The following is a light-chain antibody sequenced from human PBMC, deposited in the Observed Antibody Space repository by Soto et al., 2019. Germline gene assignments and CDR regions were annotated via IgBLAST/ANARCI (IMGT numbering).Light chain of an antibody. CDR3: SSFAGGGNPVL. V-gene: IGLV2-8*01. J-gene: IGLJ2*01. CDR2: AVT. Sequence: QSALTQPPSASGSLGQSVTISCTGTSSDVGGYNYVSWHQQHPGKDLKVMIYAVTKRPPGVPDRFSGSKSGNTASLTVSGLQAEDEADYYCSSFAGGGNPVLLGGGTKLTVL. CDR1: SSDVGGYNY.